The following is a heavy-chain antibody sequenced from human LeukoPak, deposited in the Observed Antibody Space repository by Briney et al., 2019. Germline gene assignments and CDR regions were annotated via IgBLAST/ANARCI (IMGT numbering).Heavy chain of an antibody. Sequence: SETLSLTCTVSGGSISSYYWSWIRRPPGKGLEWIGYIYYSGSTNYNPSLKSRVTISVDTSKNQFSLKLSSVTAADTAVYYCARVTTVTSYYYYYGMDVWGQGTTVTVSS. D-gene: IGHD4-11*01. CDR3: ARVTTVTSYYYYYGMDV. CDR2: IYYSGST. CDR1: GGSISSYY. V-gene: IGHV4-59*01. J-gene: IGHJ6*02.